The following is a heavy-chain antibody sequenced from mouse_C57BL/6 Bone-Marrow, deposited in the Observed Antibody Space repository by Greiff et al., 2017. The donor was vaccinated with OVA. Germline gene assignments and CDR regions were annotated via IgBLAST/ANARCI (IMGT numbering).Heavy chain of an antibody. J-gene: IGHJ2*01. V-gene: IGHV1-69*01. Sequence: VQLQQPGAELVMPGASVKLSCKASGYTFTRYWMHWVKQRPGQGLEWIGEIDPSDSYTNYNQKFKGKSTLTVDKSSSTAYMQLSSLTSEDSAVYYCARSYYYGSSYYFDYWGKGTTLTVSS. CDR3: ARSYYYGSSYYFDY. CDR2: IDPSDSYT. D-gene: IGHD1-1*01. CDR1: GYTFTRYW.